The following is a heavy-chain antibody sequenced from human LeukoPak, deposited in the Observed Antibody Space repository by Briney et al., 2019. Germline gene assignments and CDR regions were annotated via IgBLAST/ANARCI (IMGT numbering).Heavy chain of an antibody. Sequence: PGGSLRLSCAASGFTFSSYGMHWVRQAPGKGLEWVAFIRYDGSNKYYADSVKGRFTISRDNSKNTLYLQMNSLRAEDTAVYYCARGRSIAVAGADYWGQGTLVTVSS. CDR2: IRYDGSNK. D-gene: IGHD6-19*01. V-gene: IGHV3-30*02. J-gene: IGHJ4*02. CDR3: ARGRSIAVAGADY. CDR1: GFTFSSYG.